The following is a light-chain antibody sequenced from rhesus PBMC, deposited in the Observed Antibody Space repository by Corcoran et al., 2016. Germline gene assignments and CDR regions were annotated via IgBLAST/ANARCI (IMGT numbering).Light chain of an antibody. CDR2: EAS. CDR3: QHYYSTPRT. Sequence: DIQMTQSPSSLSASVGDRVTITCRASQGITNDLAWYQQNPGKTPKLLIYEASSLQSGIPSRVSGSGYGTDCTLTISSLQSEDFATYYCQHYYSTPRTFGQGTKVEIK. V-gene: IGKV1-25*01. CDR1: QGITND. J-gene: IGKJ1*01.